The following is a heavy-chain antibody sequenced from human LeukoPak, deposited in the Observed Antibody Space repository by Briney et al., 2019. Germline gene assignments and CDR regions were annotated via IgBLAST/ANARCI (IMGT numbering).Heavy chain of an antibody. CDR3: AKEADRADAFDI. V-gene: IGHV4-59*01. J-gene: IGHJ3*02. CDR2: VFYSGYA. CDR1: NDSLDTSY. D-gene: IGHD3-10*01. Sequence: SETLSLTCTVSNDSLDTSYWSWLRQPPGKRLEWIGNVFYSGYANYNPSLKSRVTISIDTSKNQFSLSLTSVSAADTAVYYCAKEADRADAFDIWGQGTMVTVSS.